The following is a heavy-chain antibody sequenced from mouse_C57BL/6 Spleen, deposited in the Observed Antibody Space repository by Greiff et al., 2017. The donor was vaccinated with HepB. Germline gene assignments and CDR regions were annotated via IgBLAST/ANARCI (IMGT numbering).Heavy chain of an antibody. CDR1: GFTFSSYA. J-gene: IGHJ2*01. V-gene: IGHV5-4*01. D-gene: IGHD1-1*01. Sequence: EVQVVESGGGLVKPGGSLKLSCAASGFTFSSYAMSWVRQTPEKRLEWVATISDGGSYTYYPDNVKGRFTISRDNAKNNLYLQMSHLKSEDTAMYYCARGAFYGSSYEGYFDYWGQGTTLTVSS. CDR2: ISDGGSYT. CDR3: ARGAFYGSSYEGYFDY.